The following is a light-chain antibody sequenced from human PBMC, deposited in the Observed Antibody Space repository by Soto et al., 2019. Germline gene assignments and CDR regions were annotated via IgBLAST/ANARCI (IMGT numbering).Light chain of an antibody. CDR1: QSVLYSSNNKNY. Sequence: DIVMTQSPDSLAVSLGERATINCKSSQSVLYSSNNKNYLAWYQQKPGQPPKLLIYWASTRESGVPDRFSGSGSATDFTLTISGLQAEDVAVYYCQQYYTTPLTFGGGTKVEIK. CDR3: QQYYTTPLT. CDR2: WAS. J-gene: IGKJ4*01. V-gene: IGKV4-1*01.